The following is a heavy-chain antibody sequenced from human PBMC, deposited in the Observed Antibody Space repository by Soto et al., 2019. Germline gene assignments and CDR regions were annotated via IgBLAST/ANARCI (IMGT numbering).Heavy chain of an antibody. D-gene: IGHD3-3*01. J-gene: IGHJ5*02. Sequence: LSLTCTVSGGSISSYYWSWIRQPPGKGLEWIGYIYYSGSTNYNPSLKSRVTISVDTSKNQFSLKLSSVTAADTAVYYCARMEWLLGNWFDPWGQGTLVTVSS. V-gene: IGHV4-59*01. CDR2: IYYSGST. CDR1: GGSISSYY. CDR3: ARMEWLLGNWFDP.